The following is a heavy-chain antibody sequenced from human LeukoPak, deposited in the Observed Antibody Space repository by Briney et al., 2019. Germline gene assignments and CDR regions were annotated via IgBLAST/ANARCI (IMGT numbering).Heavy chain of an antibody. V-gene: IGHV4-59*08. CDR3: ARRTDASSGYNFDY. CDR2: IYYSGST. CDR1: GGSISSYY. D-gene: IGHD3-22*01. Sequence: SETLSLTCTVSGGSISSYYWSWIRQPPGKGLEWIVYIYYSGSTNYNPSLKSRVTISVDTSKNQFSLKLSSVTAADTAVYYCARRTDASSGYNFDYWGQGTLVTVSS. J-gene: IGHJ4*02.